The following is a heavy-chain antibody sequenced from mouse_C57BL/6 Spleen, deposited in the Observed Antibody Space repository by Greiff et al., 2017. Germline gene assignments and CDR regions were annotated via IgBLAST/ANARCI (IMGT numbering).Heavy chain of an antibody. CDR2: IYPGGGDT. CDR1: GYAFSSYW. Sequence: QVQLQQSGAELVKPGASVKISCKASGYAFSSYWMNWVKQRPGKGLEWIGQIYPGGGDTKYNGKFKGKATLTADKSSSTAYMQLSSLTSENSAVYFCARRRSSGFDYWGKGTTLTVSS. V-gene: IGHV1-80*01. J-gene: IGHJ2*01. D-gene: IGHD3-1*01. CDR3: ARRRSSGFDY.